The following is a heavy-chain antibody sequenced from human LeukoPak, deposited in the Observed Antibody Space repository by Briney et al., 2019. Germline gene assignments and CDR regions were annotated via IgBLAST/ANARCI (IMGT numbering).Heavy chain of an antibody. CDR1: GYTFTSYG. CDR3: ASMGGPAARSGWYGMGY. Sequence: ASVTVSCKAPGYTFTSYGISWVRQAPGQGLEWMGWISAYNGNTNYAQKLQGRVTMTADTSTSTAYMELRSLRSDDTAVYYCASMGGPAARSGWYGMGYWGQGTLVTVSS. CDR2: ISAYNGNT. J-gene: IGHJ4*02. D-gene: IGHD6-19*01. V-gene: IGHV1-18*04.